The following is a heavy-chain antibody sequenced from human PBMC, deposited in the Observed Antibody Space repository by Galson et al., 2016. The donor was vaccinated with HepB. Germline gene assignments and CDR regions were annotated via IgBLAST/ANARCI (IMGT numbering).Heavy chain of an antibody. CDR3: ASTALSGYYPRGGIFDY. D-gene: IGHD3-22*01. J-gene: IGHJ4*02. Sequence: FQGRVTMTEDTSSDTVYMELSSLKSEDTAVYYCASTALSGYYPRGGIFDYWGQGTLVTVSS. V-gene: IGHV1-24*01.